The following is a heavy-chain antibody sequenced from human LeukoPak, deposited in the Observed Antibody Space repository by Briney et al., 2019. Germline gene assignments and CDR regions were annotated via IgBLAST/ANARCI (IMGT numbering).Heavy chain of an antibody. V-gene: IGHV3-72*01. J-gene: IGHJ4*02. CDR1: GFTLSDHY. D-gene: IGHD3-22*01. CDR3: ARASDYYSTGDY. CDR2: TRNKANSYST. Sequence: PGGSLRLSCAASGFTLSDHYMDWVRQAPGKGLEWVGRTRNKANSYSTEYAASVKGRFTISRDDSKNSLYLQMNSLKTEDTAVYYCARASDYYSTGDYWGQGTLVTVSS.